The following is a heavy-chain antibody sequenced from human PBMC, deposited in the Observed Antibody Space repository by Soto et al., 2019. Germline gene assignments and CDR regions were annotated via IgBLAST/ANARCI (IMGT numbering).Heavy chain of an antibody. CDR3: ARGRSIAARRYWFDP. Sequence: SETLSLTCAVYGGSFSGYYWSWIRQPPGKGLEWIGEINHSGSTNYNPSLKSRVTISVDTSKNQFSLKLSTVTAADTAVYYCARGRSIAARRYWFDPWGQGTPVTVSS. V-gene: IGHV4-34*01. J-gene: IGHJ5*02. CDR2: INHSGST. CDR1: GGSFSGYY. D-gene: IGHD6-6*01.